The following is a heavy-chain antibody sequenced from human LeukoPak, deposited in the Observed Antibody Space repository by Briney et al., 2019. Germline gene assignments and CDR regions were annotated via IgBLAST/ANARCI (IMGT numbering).Heavy chain of an antibody. CDR2: IKQDGSEK. V-gene: IGHV3-7*01. CDR3: AREVKQQWLARDDAFDI. J-gene: IGHJ3*02. CDR1: GFTFSTYY. Sequence: GGSLRLSCAASGFTFSTYYMSWVRQAPGTGLEWVANIKQDGSEKYYVDSAKGRFTISRDNAKNSLYLQMNSLRAEDTAVYYCAREVKQQWLARDDAFDIWGQGTMVTVSS. D-gene: IGHD6-19*01.